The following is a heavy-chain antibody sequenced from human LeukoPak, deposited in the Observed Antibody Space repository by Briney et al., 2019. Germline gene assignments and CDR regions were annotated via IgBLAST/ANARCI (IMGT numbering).Heavy chain of an antibody. CDR2: ISWNSGSI. D-gene: IGHD6-19*01. V-gene: IGHV3-9*01. CDR3: AKGRAVAGRTSDAFDI. J-gene: IGHJ3*02. CDR1: GFTFDDYA. Sequence: PGRSLRLSCAASGFTFDDYAMHWVRQAPGKGLEWVSGISWNSGSIGYADSVKGRFTISRDNAKNSLYLQMNSLRTEDTALYYCAKGRAVAGRTSDAFDIWGQGTMVTVSS.